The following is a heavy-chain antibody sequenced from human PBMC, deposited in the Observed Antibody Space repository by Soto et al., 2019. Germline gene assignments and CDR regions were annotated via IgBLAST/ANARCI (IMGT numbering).Heavy chain of an antibody. CDR2: INPNSGGT. CDR1: GGTFSSYT. D-gene: IGHD3-10*01. V-gene: IGHV1-2*04. CDR3: ARRLELAWFDP. J-gene: IGHJ5*02. Sequence: ASVKVSCKASGGTFSSYTISWVRQAPGQGLEWMGGINPNSGGTNYAQKFQGWVTMTRDTSISTAYMELSRLRSDDTAVYYCARRLELAWFDPRGQGTLVTVSS.